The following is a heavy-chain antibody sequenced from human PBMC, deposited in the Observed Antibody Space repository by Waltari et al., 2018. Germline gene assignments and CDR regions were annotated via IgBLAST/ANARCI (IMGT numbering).Heavy chain of an antibody. Sequence: QVQLVQSGAEVKKPGSSVKVSCKASGGTFSSYAISWVRQAPGQGLEWMGGIIPIFGTANYAQKCHGRVTITTDEATSTAYMELSSLRSEDTAVYYCARYYDSSGYYNEGAFDIWGQGTMVTVSS. J-gene: IGHJ3*02. V-gene: IGHV1-69*05. CDR2: IIPIFGTA. CDR3: ARYYDSSGYYNEGAFDI. CDR1: GGTFSSYA. D-gene: IGHD3-22*01.